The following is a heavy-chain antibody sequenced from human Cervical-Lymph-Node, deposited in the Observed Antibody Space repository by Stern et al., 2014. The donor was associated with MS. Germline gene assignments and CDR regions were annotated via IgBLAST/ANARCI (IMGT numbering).Heavy chain of an antibody. D-gene: IGHD6-19*01. CDR3: ARDGYSSTEYYLEY. J-gene: IGHJ4*02. CDR1: GDSISRRSYY. V-gene: IGHV4-61*01. CDR2: IYYGGST. Sequence: QLKLQESGPGLVKPSETLTLTCTVSGDSISRRSYYWSWIRQPPGKGLEWLGFIYYGGSTKYNPSLNSRVTILQDSSKNQISLKLNSVTAADSAVYYCARDGYSSTEYYLEYWGQGILVTVSS.